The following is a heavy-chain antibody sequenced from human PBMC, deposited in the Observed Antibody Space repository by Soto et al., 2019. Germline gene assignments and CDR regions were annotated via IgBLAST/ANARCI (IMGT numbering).Heavy chain of an antibody. CDR2: IRSKANSYAT. CDR3: TRRPLLSDYYDSSGYSYYYGMDV. D-gene: IGHD3-22*01. Sequence: EVQLVESGGGLAQPGGSLKLSCAASGFTFSGSAMHWVRQASGKGLEWVGRIRSKANSYATAYAASVKGRFTISRDDSKNTAYLQMNSLKTEDTAVYYCTRRPLLSDYYDSSGYSYYYGMDVWGQGTTVTVSS. J-gene: IGHJ6*02. CDR1: GFTFSGSA. V-gene: IGHV3-73*02.